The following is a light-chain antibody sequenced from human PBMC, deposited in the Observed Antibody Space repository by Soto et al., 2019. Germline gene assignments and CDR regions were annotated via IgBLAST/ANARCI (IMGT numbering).Light chain of an antibody. J-gene: IGKJ2*01. Sequence: DVVMTQSPLSLPVTLGQPASISCSSSLSLLYTDGNTYLNWFQQMPGQSPRRLIYKVSNRDSGVPDRFSGSGSGSDFTLKINRVEAEDVVVYYCMESTHWPYTFGQGTKLEI. CDR2: KVS. CDR3: MESTHWPYT. CDR1: LSLLYTDGNTY. V-gene: IGKV2-30*01.